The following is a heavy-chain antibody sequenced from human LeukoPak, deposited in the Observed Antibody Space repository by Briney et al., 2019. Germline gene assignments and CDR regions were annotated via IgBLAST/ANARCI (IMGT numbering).Heavy chain of an antibody. D-gene: IGHD3-10*01. V-gene: IGHV3-20*04. CDR3: ARDSNYGSGSYGDFDY. Sequence: PGGSLRLSCAASGFTFSNYWMSWVRQAPGKGLEWVSGINWNGGSTGYADSVKGRFTISRDNAKNSLYLQMNSLRAEDTALYYCARDSNYGSGSYGDFDYWGQGTLVTVSS. CDR2: INWNGGST. CDR1: GFTFSNYW. J-gene: IGHJ4*02.